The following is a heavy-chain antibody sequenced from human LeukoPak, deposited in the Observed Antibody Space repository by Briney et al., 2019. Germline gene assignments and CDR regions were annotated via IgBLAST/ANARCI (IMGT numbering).Heavy chain of an antibody. Sequence: SVKVSCKASRGTFSSYAISWVRQAPGQGLEWMGGIIPIFGTTTYAQKFQGRVTISADESTSTVYMELSSLRAEDTAVYYCASDSIAARGSCCFDYWGQGTLVTVSS. J-gene: IGHJ4*02. CDR3: ASDSIAARGSCCFDY. CDR1: RGTFSSYA. V-gene: IGHV1-69*13. D-gene: IGHD6-6*01. CDR2: IIPIFGTT.